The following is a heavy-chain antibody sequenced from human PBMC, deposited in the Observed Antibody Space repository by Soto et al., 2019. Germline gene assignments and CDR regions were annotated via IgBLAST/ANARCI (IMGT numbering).Heavy chain of an antibody. CDR3: AKDCCDYIGGSYRYAGLYYMDV. CDR1: ELNCVTYA. V-gene: IGHV3-23*01. CDR2: ISGSGGST. Sequence: ASELNCVTYAVIWVSQKKGKGLEWVSAISGSGGSTYYADSVKGRFTISRDNSKNTLYLQMNSLRAEDTAVYYCAKDCCDYIGGSYRYAGLYYMDVWGKGTTVTVSS. D-gene: IGHD3-16*02. J-gene: IGHJ6*03.